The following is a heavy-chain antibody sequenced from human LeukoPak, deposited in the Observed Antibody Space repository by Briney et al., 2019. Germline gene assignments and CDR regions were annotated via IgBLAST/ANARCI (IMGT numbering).Heavy chain of an antibody. Sequence: PGGSLRLSCAASRFTFSSYWMHWVRQAPGKGLVWVSRINSDGSSTSYADSVKGRFTISRDNAKNTLYLQMNSLRAEDTAVYYCARDTGYYGSGSYYQPYNCFDPWGQGTLVTVSS. D-gene: IGHD3-10*01. CDR1: RFTFSSYW. CDR2: INSDGSST. CDR3: ARDTGYYGSGSYYQPYNCFDP. J-gene: IGHJ5*02. V-gene: IGHV3-74*01.